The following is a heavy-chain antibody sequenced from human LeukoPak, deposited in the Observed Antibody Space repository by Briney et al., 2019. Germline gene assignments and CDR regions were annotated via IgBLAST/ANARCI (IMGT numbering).Heavy chain of an antibody. V-gene: IGHV4-59*12. CDR1: GGSISSYY. CDR2: IYYSGST. D-gene: IGHD3-9*01. J-gene: IGHJ5*01. Sequence: SETLSLTCTVSGGSISSYYWSWIRQPPGKGLEWIGYIYYSGSTNYNPSLKSRVTISVDTSKNQFSLKLSSVTAADTAVYYCARAPMYYDILTGYYSGHRARKFDSWGQGTLVTVSS. CDR3: ARAPMYYDILTGYYSGHRARKFDS.